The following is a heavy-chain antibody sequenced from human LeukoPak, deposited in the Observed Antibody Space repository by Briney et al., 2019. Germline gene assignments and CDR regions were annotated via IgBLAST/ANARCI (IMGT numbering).Heavy chain of an antibody. D-gene: IGHD4-11*01. Sequence: ASVKVSCKASGYTFTSYDINWVRQAPGQGLEWMGWMNPNSGNTGYAQKFRGRVTMTRNTSISTAYMELSSLRSEDTAVYYCARVLDDYTEIDYWGQGTLVTVSS. CDR3: ARVLDDYTEIDY. CDR2: MNPNSGNT. J-gene: IGHJ4*02. V-gene: IGHV1-8*01. CDR1: GYTFTSYD.